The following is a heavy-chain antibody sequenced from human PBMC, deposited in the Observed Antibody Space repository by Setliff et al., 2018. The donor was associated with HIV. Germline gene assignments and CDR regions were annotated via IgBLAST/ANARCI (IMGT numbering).Heavy chain of an antibody. CDR1: GYSFTSYW. CDR3: ARQPHGDFWTDYVNAFDI. D-gene: IGHD3-3*01. J-gene: IGHJ3*02. V-gene: IGHV5-51*01. Sequence: GESLKISCKGSGYSFTSYWIGWVRQMPGKGLEWMGIIYPGDSDTRYNPSFQGQVTISADKSVSTAYLQWSSLKASDTAMYYCARQPHGDFWTDYVNAFDIWGQGTMVTVSS. CDR2: IYPGDSDT.